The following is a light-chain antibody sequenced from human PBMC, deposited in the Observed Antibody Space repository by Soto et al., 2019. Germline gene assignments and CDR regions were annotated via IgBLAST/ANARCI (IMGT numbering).Light chain of an antibody. V-gene: IGKV1-39*01. J-gene: IGKJ1*01. CDR2: AAS. Sequence: IQMTQSPSPLSASVGDRVTITCRASQSISSYLNWYQQKPGKAPKLLIYAASSLQRGVPSRFNGSGSGTDFTLTISSLQPEDFATYYCQQSYSTPPTFGQGTKVDIK. CDR1: QSISSY. CDR3: QQSYSTPPT.